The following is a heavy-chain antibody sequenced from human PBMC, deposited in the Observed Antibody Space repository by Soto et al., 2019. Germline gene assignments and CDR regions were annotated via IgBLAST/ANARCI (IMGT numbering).Heavy chain of an antibody. CDR2: INQNGNEK. CDR3: TTDRSGDYLG. J-gene: IGHJ4*02. CDR1: GFTFNIFW. D-gene: IGHD1-26*01. Sequence: EVQLVQSGGGLVQPWGSLRLSCGASGFTFNIFWMTWVRQAPGKGLEWVANINQNGNEKYYIDSVRGRFTVSRDNAESLLSLQNDNLGAEDHGMYYCTTDRSGDYLGRGQGTLVTVSS. V-gene: IGHV3-7*01.